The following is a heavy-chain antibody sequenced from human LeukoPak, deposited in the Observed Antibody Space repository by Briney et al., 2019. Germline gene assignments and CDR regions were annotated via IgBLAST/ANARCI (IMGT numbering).Heavy chain of an antibody. V-gene: IGHV4-59*01. CDR2: IYYSGST. CDR3: ARGLRSGYSYGNDY. J-gene: IGHJ4*02. Sequence: SETLSLTCTVSGGSISSYYWSWIRQPPGKGLEWIGYIYYSGSTSYNPSLKSRVTISVDTSKNQFSLKLSSVTAADTAVYYCARGLRSGYSYGNDYWGQGTLVTVSS. D-gene: IGHD5-18*01. CDR1: GGSISSYY.